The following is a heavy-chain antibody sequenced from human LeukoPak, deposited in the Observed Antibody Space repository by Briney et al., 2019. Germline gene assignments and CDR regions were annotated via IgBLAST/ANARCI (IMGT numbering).Heavy chain of an antibody. V-gene: IGHV4-61*08. CDR2: IYYTGST. CDR3: ARVEGGCSSTSCFFDP. J-gene: IGHJ5*02. Sequence: SQTLSLTCAVSGGSISSGGYSWSWIRQPPGKGLEWIGYIYYTGSTNYNPSLKSRVTISVDTSKNQFSLKLSSVTAADTAVYYCARVEGGCSSTSCFFDPWGQGTLVTVSS. CDR1: GGSISSGGYS. D-gene: IGHD2-2*01.